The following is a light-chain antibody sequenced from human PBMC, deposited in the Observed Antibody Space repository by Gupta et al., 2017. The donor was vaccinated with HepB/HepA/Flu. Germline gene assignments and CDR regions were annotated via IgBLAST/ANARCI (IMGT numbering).Light chain of an antibody. V-gene: IGLV1-40*01. CDR1: SSNIGAGYD. Sequence: QSVLTQPPSVSGAPGQRVTISCTGSSSNIGAGYDVHWYQQLPGTAPKLLIYGNSNRPSGVPDRFSGSKSGTSASLDITGLQAEDEADYYCQSYDSSLRGWVFGGGTKLTVL. CDR3: QSYDSSLRGWV. J-gene: IGLJ3*02. CDR2: GNS.